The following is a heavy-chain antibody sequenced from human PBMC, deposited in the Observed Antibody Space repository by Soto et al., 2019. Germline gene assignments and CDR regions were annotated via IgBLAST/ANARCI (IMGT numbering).Heavy chain of an antibody. CDR2: ISYDGSNK. Sequence: GGSLRLSCAASGFTFSSYGMHWVRQAPGKGLAWVAGISYDGSNKYYADYVKGRFTISRDNSKTTLYLQMNSLRAEDPAVYYCAKEEPFDPWGQGTLVTVSS. CDR1: GFTFSSYG. V-gene: IGHV3-30*18. J-gene: IGHJ5*02. CDR3: AKEEPFDP.